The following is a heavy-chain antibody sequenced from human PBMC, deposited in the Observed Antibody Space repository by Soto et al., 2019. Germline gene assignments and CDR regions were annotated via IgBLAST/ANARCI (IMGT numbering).Heavy chain of an antibody. CDR2: ISAYNGNT. J-gene: IGHJ5*02. Sequence: QVQLVQSGAEVKKPGASVKVSCKASGYTFTSYGISWVRQAPGQGLEWMGWISAYNGNTNFAQKLQGRVTMTTDTSTSTAYMELRSLRSDDTAVYYCARDPVYRLIAAAGTRGGLSWFDPWGQGTLVTVSS. CDR3: ARDPVYRLIAAAGTRGGLSWFDP. V-gene: IGHV1-18*01. CDR1: GYTFTSYG. D-gene: IGHD6-13*01.